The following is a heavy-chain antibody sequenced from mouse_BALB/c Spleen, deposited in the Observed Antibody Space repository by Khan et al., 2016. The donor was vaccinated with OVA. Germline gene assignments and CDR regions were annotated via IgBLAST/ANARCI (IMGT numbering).Heavy chain of an antibody. Sequence: QVQLKESGAELARPGASVRMSCKATGYTFTSYTMHWVKQRPGQGLEWIGYVNPSNDYTNYNQKFKDKATLTADKSSSTAYMQLSSLTSEDSAVYYCTRYGPYYGNYGAWFAYWGLGTLVTVSA. CDR3: TRYGPYYGNYGAWFAY. J-gene: IGHJ3*01. D-gene: IGHD2-10*01. V-gene: IGHV1-4*01. CDR1: GYTFTSYT. CDR2: VNPSNDYT.